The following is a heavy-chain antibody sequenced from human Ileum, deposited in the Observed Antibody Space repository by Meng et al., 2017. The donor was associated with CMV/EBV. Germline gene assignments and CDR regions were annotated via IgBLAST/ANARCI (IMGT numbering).Heavy chain of an antibody. CDR3: TNGAPSGTFFDY. CDR1: EFTLAKSW. D-gene: IGHD1-1*01. V-gene: IGHV3-15*01. CDR2: MKSRTDDETT. J-gene: IGHJ4*02. Sequence: SEFTLAKSWMGWVRQAPGKGLEWIGRMKSRTDDETTDYAEPVTGRFTISRDDSKNTVYLQMNSLKTEDTAVYYCTNGAPSGTFFDYWGQGTLVTVSS.